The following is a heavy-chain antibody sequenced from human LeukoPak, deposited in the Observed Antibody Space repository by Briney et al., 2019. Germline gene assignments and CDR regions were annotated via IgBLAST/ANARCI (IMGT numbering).Heavy chain of an antibody. CDR2: IYYSGST. V-gene: IGHV4-59*08. CDR1: GGSISSYY. D-gene: IGHD3-3*01. CDR3: ARLGGDFWSGWKSYYYYYGMDV. J-gene: IGHJ6*02. Sequence: SETLSLTCTVSGGSISSYYWSWIRQPPGKGLEWIGYIYYSGSTDYNPSLKSRVTISVDTSKNQFSLKLSSVTAADTAVYYCARLGGDFWSGWKSYYYYYGMDVWGQGTTVTVSS.